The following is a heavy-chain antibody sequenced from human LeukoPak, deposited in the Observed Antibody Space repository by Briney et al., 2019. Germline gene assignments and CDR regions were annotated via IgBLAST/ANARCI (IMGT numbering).Heavy chain of an antibody. CDR3: ARDRWDYGSGFWYFDL. J-gene: IGHJ2*01. Sequence: GGSLRLSCAASGFTVSSNYMSWVRQAPGKGLEWVSVIYSGGSTYCADSVKGRFTISRDNSKNTLYLQMNSLRAEDTAVYYCARDRWDYGSGFWYFDLWGRGTLVTVSS. CDR2: IYSGGST. CDR1: GFTVSSNY. D-gene: IGHD3-10*01. V-gene: IGHV3-53*01.